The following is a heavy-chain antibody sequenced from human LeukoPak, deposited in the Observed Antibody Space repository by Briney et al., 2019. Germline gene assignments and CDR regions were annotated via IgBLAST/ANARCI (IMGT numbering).Heavy chain of an antibody. CDR1: GYTFTSYD. V-gene: IGHV1-8*01. Sequence: GASVKVSCKASGYTFTSYDINWVRQATGQGLEWMGWMNPNSGNTGYAQKFQGRVTMTRNTSISTAYMGLSSLRSEDTAVYYCARAPWGSYHGHLDYWGQGTLVTVSS. CDR2: MNPNSGNT. CDR3: ARAPWGSYHGHLDY. D-gene: IGHD1-26*01. J-gene: IGHJ4*02.